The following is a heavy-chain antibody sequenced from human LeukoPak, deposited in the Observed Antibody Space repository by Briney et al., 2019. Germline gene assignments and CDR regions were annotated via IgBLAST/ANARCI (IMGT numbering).Heavy chain of an antibody. D-gene: IGHD4-11*01. Sequence: GGSLRLSCAASGFVLSDYVMHWVRQAPGKGLEWVAVIWSDSTNTYYVDPVKGRFTISRDNFQRTVYLQMHSLRAEDTAVYSCAKEAQREFDYSNSLDKWGQGTLVTVSS. CDR2: IWSDSTNT. CDR3: AKEAQREFDYSNSLDK. J-gene: IGHJ4*02. V-gene: IGHV3-33*06. CDR1: GFVLSDYV.